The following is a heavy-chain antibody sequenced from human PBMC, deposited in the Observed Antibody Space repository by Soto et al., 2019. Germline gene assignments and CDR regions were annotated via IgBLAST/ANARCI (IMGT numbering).Heavy chain of an antibody. J-gene: IGHJ3*02. CDR1: GFTFSSYS. Sequence: EVQLVESGGGLVKPGGSLRLSCAASGFTFSSYSMNWVRQAPGKGLEWVSSISSSSSYIYYADSVKGRFTISRDNAKNSLYLQMNSLRAEDTAVDYCARDCSGGSCIAGDAFDIWGQGTMVTVSS. D-gene: IGHD2-15*01. V-gene: IGHV3-21*01. CDR2: ISSSSSYI. CDR3: ARDCSGGSCIAGDAFDI.